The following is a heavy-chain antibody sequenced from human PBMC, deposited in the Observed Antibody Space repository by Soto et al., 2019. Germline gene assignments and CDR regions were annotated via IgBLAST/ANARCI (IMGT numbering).Heavy chain of an antibody. J-gene: IGHJ3*01. D-gene: IGHD2-8*01. CDR2: IIPVLGVA. CDR3: ARGLINGDSEVSEF. V-gene: IGHV1-69*04. Sequence: QVQLVQSGAEVRKPGSSVKVSCKASGVTFSSYTISWVRQAPGQGLEWMGRIIPVLGVANYAPKFQGRLTIIADEPTSTVYMDLSSLRSEDTAMYSARGLINGDSEVSEFWGQGTVITVSS. CDR1: GVTFSSYT.